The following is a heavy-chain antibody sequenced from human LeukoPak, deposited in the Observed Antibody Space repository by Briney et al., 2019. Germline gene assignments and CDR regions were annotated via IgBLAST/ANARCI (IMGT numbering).Heavy chain of an antibody. V-gene: IGHV1-8*01. CDR3: ASGYYYDSSGYYCFDY. D-gene: IGHD3-22*01. CDR1: GYTFTSYD. Sequence: ASVKVSCKASGYTFTSYDINWVRQATGQGLEWMGWMNPNSGNTGYAQKFQGRVTMTRNTSISTAYMELSSLRSEDTAVYYCASGYYYDSSGYYCFDYWGQGTLVTVSS. J-gene: IGHJ4*02. CDR2: MNPNSGNT.